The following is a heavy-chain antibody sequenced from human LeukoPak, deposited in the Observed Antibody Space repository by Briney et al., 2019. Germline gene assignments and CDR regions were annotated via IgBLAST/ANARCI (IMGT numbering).Heavy chain of an antibody. J-gene: IGHJ4*02. Sequence: SETLSLTCAVYGVSFSGYYWSWIRQPPGKGLEWIGEINHSGSTNYNPSLKSRVTISVDTSKNQFSLKLSSVTAADTAVYYCARGPPRRYDSSGYYKSPFDYWGQGTLVTVSS. CDR2: INHSGST. V-gene: IGHV4-34*01. CDR3: ARGPPRRYDSSGYYKSPFDY. CDR1: GVSFSGYY. D-gene: IGHD3-22*01.